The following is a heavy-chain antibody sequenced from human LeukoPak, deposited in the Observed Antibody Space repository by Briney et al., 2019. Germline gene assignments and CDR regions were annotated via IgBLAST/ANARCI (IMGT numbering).Heavy chain of an antibody. V-gene: IGHV4-59*01. D-gene: IGHD1-26*01. CDR3: ARALVGATGGWFDP. CDR1: GGSISSYY. CDR2: IYYSGST. Sequence: KPSETLSLTCTVSGGSISSYYWSWIRRPPGKGLEWIGYIYYSGSTNYNPSLKSRVTISVDTSKNQFSLKLSSVTAADTAVYYCARALVGATGGWFDPWGQGTLVTVSS. J-gene: IGHJ5*02.